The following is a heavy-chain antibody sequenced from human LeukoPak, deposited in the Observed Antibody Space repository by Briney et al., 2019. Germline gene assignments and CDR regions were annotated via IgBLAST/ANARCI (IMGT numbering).Heavy chain of an antibody. CDR3: ARGRLYYGSGSWWFDP. D-gene: IGHD3-10*01. Sequence: SETLSLTCTVSGGSISYYYWSWIRQPPGKGLEWIGYIYYSGSTNYNPSLKSRVTISVDTSKNQFSLKLSSVTAADTAVYYYARGRLYYGSGSWWFDPWGQGTLVTVSS. CDR1: GGSISYYY. J-gene: IGHJ5*02. CDR2: IYYSGST. V-gene: IGHV4-59*01.